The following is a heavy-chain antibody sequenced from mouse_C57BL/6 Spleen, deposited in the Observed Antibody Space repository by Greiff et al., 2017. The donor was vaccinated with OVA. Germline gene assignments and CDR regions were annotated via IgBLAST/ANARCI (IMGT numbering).Heavy chain of an antibody. D-gene: IGHD2-1*01. CDR1: GYAFSSYW. V-gene: IGHV1-80*01. Sequence: QVQLKESGAELVKPGASVKISCKASGYAFSSYWMNWVKQRPGKGLEWIGQIYPGDGDTNYNGKFKGKATLTADKSSSTAYMQLSSLTSEDSAVYFCARYDYGNHYYAMDYWGQGTSVTVSS. J-gene: IGHJ4*01. CDR2: IYPGDGDT. CDR3: ARYDYGNHYYAMDY.